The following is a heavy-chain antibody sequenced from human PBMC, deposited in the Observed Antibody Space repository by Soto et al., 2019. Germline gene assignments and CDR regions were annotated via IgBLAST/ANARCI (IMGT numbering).Heavy chain of an antibody. J-gene: IGHJ3*02. CDR1: GFTFSSYD. D-gene: IGHD3-10*01. Sequence: PGGSLRLSCAASGFTFSSYDMHWVRQATGKGLEWVPAIGTAGDTYYPGSVKGRFTISRENAKNSLYLQMNSLRAGDTAVYYCARSRFGELPRANDAFDIWGQGTMVTVSS. CDR2: IGTAGDT. V-gene: IGHV3-13*01. CDR3: ARSRFGELPRANDAFDI.